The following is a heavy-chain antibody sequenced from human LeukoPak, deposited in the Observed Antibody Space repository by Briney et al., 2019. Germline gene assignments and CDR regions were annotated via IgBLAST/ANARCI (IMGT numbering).Heavy chain of an antibody. D-gene: IGHD3-10*01. J-gene: IGHJ3*01. Sequence: ASVKVSCKVSGNTLTELAVHWVRQAPGIGLEWMGGVDPEDGQTIYAQKFQGRVTMTEDTSTDTAYMELRSLRYEDSAIYYCTTPGPGDVLTARDAFDVWGLGTLVTVSS. CDR1: GNTLTELA. CDR3: TTPGPGDVLTARDAFDV. V-gene: IGHV1-24*01. CDR2: VDPEDGQT.